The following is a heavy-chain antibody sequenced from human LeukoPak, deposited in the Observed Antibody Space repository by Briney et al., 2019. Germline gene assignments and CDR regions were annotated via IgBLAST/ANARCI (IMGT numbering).Heavy chain of an antibody. CDR2: ISYDGSNK. CDR3: AKSPSGRSRISRSDY. J-gene: IGHJ4*02. V-gene: IGHV3-30*18. Sequence: GGSPRLSCAASGFTFSSYGMHWVRQAPGKGLEWVAVISYDGSNKYYADSVNGRFTISRDNSKNTLSLQMNSLRAEDTAVYYCAKSPSGRSRISRSDYWGQGILVTVSS. D-gene: IGHD1-26*01. CDR1: GFTFSSYG.